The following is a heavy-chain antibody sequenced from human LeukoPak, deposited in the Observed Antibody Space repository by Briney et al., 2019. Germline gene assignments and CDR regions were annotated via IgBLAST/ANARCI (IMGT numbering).Heavy chain of an antibody. CDR1: GGSISSSSYY. J-gene: IGHJ4*02. V-gene: IGHV4-39*01. CDR2: IYYSGST. CDR3: ARSDYSRGNFDY. Sequence: SETLSLTCTVSGGSISSSSYYWGWIRQPPGKGLEWIGSIYYSGSTYYNPSLKSRVTISVDTSKNQFSLKLSSVTAADTAVYYCARSDYSRGNFDYWGQGTLVTVSS. D-gene: IGHD4-11*01.